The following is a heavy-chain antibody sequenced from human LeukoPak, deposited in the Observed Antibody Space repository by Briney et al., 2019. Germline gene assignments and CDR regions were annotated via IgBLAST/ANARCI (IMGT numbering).Heavy chain of an antibody. J-gene: IGHJ5*02. CDR1: GGSFSGYY. D-gene: IGHD3-10*01. V-gene: IGHV4-34*01. Sequence: SETLSLTCAVYGGSFSGYYWSWIRQPPGKGLEWIGAINHSGSTNYNPSLKSRVTISVDTSKNQFSLKLSSVTAADTAVYYCARGVGLLWFGSLLEFGPWGQGTLVTASS. CDR2: INHSGST. CDR3: ARGVGLLWFGSLLEFGP.